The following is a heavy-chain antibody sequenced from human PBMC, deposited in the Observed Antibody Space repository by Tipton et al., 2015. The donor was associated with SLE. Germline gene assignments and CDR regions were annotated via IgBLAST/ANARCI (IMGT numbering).Heavy chain of an antibody. Sequence: SLRLSCAASGFTFSSYAMSWVRQAPGKGLEWVSAISGSGGSTYYADSVKGRFTISRDNSKNTLYLQMNSLRAGDTAVYYCANLGASRNYYYGMDVWGQGTTVTVSS. V-gene: IGHV3-23*01. CDR2: ISGSGGST. CDR1: GFTFSSYA. J-gene: IGHJ6*02. CDR3: ANLGASRNYYYGMDV. D-gene: IGHD3-16*01.